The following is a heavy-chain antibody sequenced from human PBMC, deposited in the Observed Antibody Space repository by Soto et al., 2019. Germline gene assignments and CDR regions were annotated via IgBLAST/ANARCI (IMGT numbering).Heavy chain of an antibody. J-gene: IGHJ4*02. CDR3: AEITMIVVVNSY. CDR2: ISGSGGST. CDR1: GFTFSSYA. Sequence: GGSLRLSCAASGFTFSSYAMSWVRQAPGKGLEWVSAISGSGGSTYYAESMKGRFTISRDNSKNTLYLQMNSLRAEDTAVYYCAEITMIVVVNSYWGQGTLVTVSS. V-gene: IGHV3-23*01. D-gene: IGHD3-22*01.